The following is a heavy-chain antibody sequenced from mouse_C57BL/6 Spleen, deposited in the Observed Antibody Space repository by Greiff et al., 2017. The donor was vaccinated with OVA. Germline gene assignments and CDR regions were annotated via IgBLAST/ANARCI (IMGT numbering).Heavy chain of an antibody. CDR1: GFTFSSYG. CDR3: ARMEEY. Sequence: EVMLVESGGDLVKPGGSLKLSCAASGFTFSSYGMSWVRQTPDKRLEWVATISSGGSYTYYPDSVKGRFTISRDNAKNTLYLQMSSLKSEDTAMYYCARMEEYWGQGTTLTVSS. J-gene: IGHJ2*01. V-gene: IGHV5-6*02. CDR2: ISSGGSYT.